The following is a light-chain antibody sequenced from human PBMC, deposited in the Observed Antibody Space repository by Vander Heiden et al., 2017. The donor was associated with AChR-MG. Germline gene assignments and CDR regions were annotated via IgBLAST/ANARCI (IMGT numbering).Light chain of an antibody. CDR3: MQGTHWPLT. CDR1: QSLVHSDGNTY. V-gene: IGKV2-30*02. Sequence: DVVMTQSPLSLPVTLGQPASISCRSSQSLVHSDGNTYLNWFQQRPGQSPRRLISKVSNRDCGVPDRFSGSGSGTDFTLKISRVEAEDVGVYYCMQGTHWPLTFGGETKVEI. J-gene: IGKJ4*01. CDR2: KVS.